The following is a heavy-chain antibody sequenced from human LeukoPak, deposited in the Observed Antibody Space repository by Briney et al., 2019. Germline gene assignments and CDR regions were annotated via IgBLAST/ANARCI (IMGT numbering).Heavy chain of an antibody. D-gene: IGHD2-2*01. CDR3: ARVGWNIVVVPAASGYFDL. V-gene: IGHV1-69*04. Sequence: GASVKVSCKASGGTFSSYAISWVRQAPGQGLEWMGRIIPILGIANYAQKFQGRVTITADKSTSTAYMELSSLRSEDTAVYYCARVGWNIVVVPAASGYFDLWGRGTLVTVSS. J-gene: IGHJ2*01. CDR2: IIPILGIA. CDR1: GGTFSSYA.